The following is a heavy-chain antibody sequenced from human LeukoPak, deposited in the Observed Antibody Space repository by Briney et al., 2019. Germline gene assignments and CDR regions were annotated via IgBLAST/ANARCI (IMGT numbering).Heavy chain of an antibody. D-gene: IGHD3-9*01. V-gene: IGHV3-21*01. CDR1: GFTFRSYS. J-gene: IGHJ6*03. Sequence: PGGSLRLSCSDSGFTFRSYSMNWVRQAPGKGLEWVSSIRSSGTHIYYADSVKGRFTISRSNAKNSLFLQMNSLRVEDTAVYYCARVVVYFDWQQGDYYYYYIDVWGNGTTVTVSS. CDR3: ARVVVYFDWQQGDYYYYYIDV. CDR2: IRSSGTHI.